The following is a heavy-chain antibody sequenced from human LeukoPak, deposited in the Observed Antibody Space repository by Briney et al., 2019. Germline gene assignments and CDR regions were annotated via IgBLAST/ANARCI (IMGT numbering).Heavy chain of an antibody. V-gene: IGHV3-74*01. J-gene: IGHJ4*02. CDR3: ARDWVYKIDY. D-gene: IGHD5-24*01. CDR2: ISHDGII. Sequence: GGSLRLSCETAGFTFSSYVMHWVRRTPGKGLVWVSRISHDGIISYADSVKGRFTISRDNAKNTLILQMNSLRIEDTAVYYCARDWVYKIDYWGRGTLVTVSS. CDR1: GFTFSSYV.